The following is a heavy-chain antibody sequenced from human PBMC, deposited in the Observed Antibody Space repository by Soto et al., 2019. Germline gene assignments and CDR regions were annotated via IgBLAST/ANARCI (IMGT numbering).Heavy chain of an antibody. J-gene: IGHJ4*02. Sequence: VGSLRLSCAASGFTFSSYAMSWVRQAPGKGLEWVSAISGSGGSTYYADSVKGRFTISRDNSKNTLYLQMNSLRAEDTAVYYCATDLPYSSGWPLDYWGQGTLVTVSS. D-gene: IGHD6-19*01. CDR1: GFTFSSYA. CDR2: ISGSGGST. CDR3: ATDLPYSSGWPLDY. V-gene: IGHV3-23*01.